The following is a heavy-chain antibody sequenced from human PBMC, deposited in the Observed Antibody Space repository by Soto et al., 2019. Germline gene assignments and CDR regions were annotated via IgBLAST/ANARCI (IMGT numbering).Heavy chain of an antibody. Sequence: GESLKISCKVSGYSFASQWIGWVRQVPGKGQEWMGRIDLSESYTTYNPSFQGHVTFSADKSITTAYLQWRSLEASDTAIYYCATQGLTPYYFGYWGQGTLVTVSS. CDR3: ATQGLTPYYFGY. D-gene: IGHD3-16*01. CDR2: IDLSESYT. V-gene: IGHV5-10-1*01. CDR1: GYSFASQW. J-gene: IGHJ4*02.